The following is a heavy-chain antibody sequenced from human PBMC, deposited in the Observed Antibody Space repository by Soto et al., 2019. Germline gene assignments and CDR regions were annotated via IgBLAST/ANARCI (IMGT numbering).Heavy chain of an antibody. CDR2: ISAYNGNT. D-gene: IGHD6-6*01. CDR1: GYTFTSYG. CDR3: ARDYFGTGQLGPEDY. J-gene: IGHJ4*02. Sequence: SVKVSCKASGYTFTSYGISWVRQAPGQGLEWMGWISAYNGNTNYAQKLQGRVTMTTDTSTSTAYMELRSLRSDDTAVYYCARDYFGTGQLGPEDYWGQGTLVTVSS. V-gene: IGHV1-18*01.